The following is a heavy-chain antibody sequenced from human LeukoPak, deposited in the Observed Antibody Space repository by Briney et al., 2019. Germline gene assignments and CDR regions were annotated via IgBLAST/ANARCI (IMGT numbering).Heavy chain of an antibody. V-gene: IGHV3-48*01. CDR2: ISSSSSTI. Sequence: GGSLRLSCAASGFTFSSYSMNWVRQAPGKGLEWVSYISSSSSTIYYADSVKGRFTISRDNAKNSLYLQMNSLRAEDTAVYYCASAVLLWFGELLGLDYWGQGTLVTVSS. CDR1: GFTFSSYS. CDR3: ASAVLLWFGELLGLDY. D-gene: IGHD3-10*01. J-gene: IGHJ4*02.